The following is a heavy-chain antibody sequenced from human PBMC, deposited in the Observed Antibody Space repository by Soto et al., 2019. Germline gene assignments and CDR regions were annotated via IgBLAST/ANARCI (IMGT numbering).Heavy chain of an antibody. V-gene: IGHV4-59*01. Sequence: PSETLSLTCTVSGGSISSYYWSWIRQPPGKGLEWIGYIYYSGSTNYNPSLKSRVTISVDTSKNQFSLKLSSVTAADTVVYYCARDRRYSSSWLYFDYWGQGAXVTVSS. CDR2: IYYSGST. CDR3: ARDRRYSSSWLYFDY. D-gene: IGHD6-13*01. CDR1: GGSISSYY. J-gene: IGHJ4*02.